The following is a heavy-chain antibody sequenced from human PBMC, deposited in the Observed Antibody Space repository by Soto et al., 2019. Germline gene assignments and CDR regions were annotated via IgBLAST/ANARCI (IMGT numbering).Heavy chain of an antibody. J-gene: IGHJ6*02. CDR2: IIPIFGTA. CDR1: GGTFSSYA. Sequence: KVSCKASGGTFSSYAISWVRQAPGQGLEWMGGIIPIFGTANYAQKFQGRVTITADKSTSTAYMELSSLRSEDTAVYYCARKVVRGVMAPYYYGMDVWGQGTTVTVSS. CDR3: ARKVVRGVMAPYYYGMDV. V-gene: IGHV1-69*06. D-gene: IGHD3-10*01.